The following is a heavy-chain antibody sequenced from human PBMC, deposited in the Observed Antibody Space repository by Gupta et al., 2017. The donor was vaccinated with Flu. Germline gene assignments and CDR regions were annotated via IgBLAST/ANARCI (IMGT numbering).Heavy chain of an antibody. CDR3: AIGQAGYFDS. Sequence: EVQLLESGGGLVQPGGSLRLSCAASGFTFRSSIMRWVRQAPGKGLEWVSGISDSGGNTYYADPVKGRFTISRDNSKNTLYLHMSSLRAEDTAVYYCAIGQAGYFDSWGQGTLVTVSS. V-gene: IGHV3-23*01. J-gene: IGHJ4*02. CDR1: GFTFRSSI. CDR2: ISDSGGNT.